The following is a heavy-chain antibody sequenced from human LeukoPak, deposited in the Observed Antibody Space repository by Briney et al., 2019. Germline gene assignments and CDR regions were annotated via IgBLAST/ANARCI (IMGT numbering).Heavy chain of an antibody. CDR2: IIPIFGTA. Sequence: SVKVSRKASGGTFSSYAISWVRQAPGQGLEWMGGIIPIFGTANYAQKFQGRVTITADKSTSTAYMELSSLRSEDTAVYYCARARAAAGTLFDYWGQGTLVTVSS. CDR1: GGTFSSYA. V-gene: IGHV1-69*06. D-gene: IGHD6-13*01. J-gene: IGHJ4*02. CDR3: ARARAAAGTLFDY.